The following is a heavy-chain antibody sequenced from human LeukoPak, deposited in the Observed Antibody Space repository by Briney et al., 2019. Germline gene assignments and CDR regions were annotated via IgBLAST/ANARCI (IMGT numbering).Heavy chain of an antibody. J-gene: IGHJ5*02. D-gene: IGHD2-15*01. CDR1: GSTLTELS. CDR2: FDPEDGET. V-gene: IGHV1-24*01. Sequence: SVKVSCKVSGSTLTELSMHWVRQAPGKGLEWMGGFDPEDGETIYAQKFQGRVTMTEDTSTDTAYMELSSLRSEDTAVYYCATRFPMVVAAIARNNWFDPWGQGTLVTVSS. CDR3: ATRFPMVVAAIARNNWFDP.